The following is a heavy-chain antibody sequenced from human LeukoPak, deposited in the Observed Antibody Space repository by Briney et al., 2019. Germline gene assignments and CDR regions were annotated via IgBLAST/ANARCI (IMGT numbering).Heavy chain of an antibody. CDR3: ARVLVTEPDGTDAFDI. J-gene: IGHJ3*02. Sequence: SETLSLTCTVSGVSISSSNSYWGWIRQSPGKGLEWIGEISHRGRTYYNLSLKSRVTISIDTSKNQFSLKLSSVTAADTAVYYCARVLVTEPDGTDAFDIWGQGTMVTVSS. D-gene: IGHD6-6*01. V-gene: IGHV4-39*07. CDR1: GVSISSSNSY. CDR2: ISHRGRT.